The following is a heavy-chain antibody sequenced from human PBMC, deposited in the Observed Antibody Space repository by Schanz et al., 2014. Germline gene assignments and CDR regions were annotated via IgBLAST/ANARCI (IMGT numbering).Heavy chain of an antibody. V-gene: IGHV3-30-3*01. D-gene: IGHD2-15*01. Sequence: QVQLVESGGGVVQPGRSLRLSCAAYGFTLSSYAMHWVRQAPGKGLEWVAVISYDGSNKCYADSVKGRFTISRDNSKNTLYLQMNTLRAEDTAVYYCARDRGYCSGGSCLTFDYWGQGTLVTVSS. CDR1: GFTLSSYA. CDR2: ISYDGSNK. CDR3: ARDRGYCSGGSCLTFDY. J-gene: IGHJ4*02.